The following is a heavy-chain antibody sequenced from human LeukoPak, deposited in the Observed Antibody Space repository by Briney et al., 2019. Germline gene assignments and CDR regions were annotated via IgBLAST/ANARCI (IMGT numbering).Heavy chain of an antibody. CDR3: AKDRTPQSGYMDV. Sequence: GGSLRLSCAASGFTFSSYSMNWVRQAPGKGLEWVSSISSSSSYIYYADSVKGRFTISRDNAKNSLYLQMNSLRTEDTALYYCAKDRTPQSGYMDVWGKGTTVTVSS. CDR2: ISSSSSYI. CDR1: GFTFSSYS. V-gene: IGHV3-21*04. J-gene: IGHJ6*03.